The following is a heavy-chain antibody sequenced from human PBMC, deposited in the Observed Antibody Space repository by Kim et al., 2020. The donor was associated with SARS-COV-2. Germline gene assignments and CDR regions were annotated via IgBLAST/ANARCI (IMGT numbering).Heavy chain of an antibody. Sequence: DSVKGRFTISRDKSKNTLYLQMNSLRAEDTAVYYCARDLRGYSYGYEDYWGQGTLVTVSS. CDR3: ARDLRGYSYGYEDY. D-gene: IGHD5-18*01. V-gene: IGHV3-53*01. J-gene: IGHJ4*02.